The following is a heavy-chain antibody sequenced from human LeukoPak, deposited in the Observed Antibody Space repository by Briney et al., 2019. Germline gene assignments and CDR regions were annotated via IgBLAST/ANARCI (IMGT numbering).Heavy chain of an antibody. Sequence: GGSLRLSCAASGFTFDDYAMHWVRQAPGKGLEWVSGISWNSGSIGYADSVKGQFTISRDNAKNSLYLQMNSLRAEDTALYYCAKGDFDWLSYFDYWGQGTLVTVSS. CDR3: AKGDFDWLSYFDY. D-gene: IGHD3-9*01. J-gene: IGHJ4*02. CDR1: GFTFDDYA. V-gene: IGHV3-9*01. CDR2: ISWNSGSI.